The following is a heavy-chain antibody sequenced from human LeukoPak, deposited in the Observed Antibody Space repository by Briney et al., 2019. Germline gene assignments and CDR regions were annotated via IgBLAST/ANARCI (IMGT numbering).Heavy chain of an antibody. CDR2: ISGSGGST. D-gene: IGHD5-18*01. J-gene: IGHJ4*02. Sequence: PGGSLRPSCAASGFTFSSYAMSWVRQAPGKGLEWVSAISGSGGSTYYADSVKGRLTISRDNSKNTLYLQMNSLRAEDTAVYYCAKGPYTAMVNYFDYWGQGTLVTVSS. CDR1: GFTFSSYA. CDR3: AKGPYTAMVNYFDY. V-gene: IGHV3-23*01.